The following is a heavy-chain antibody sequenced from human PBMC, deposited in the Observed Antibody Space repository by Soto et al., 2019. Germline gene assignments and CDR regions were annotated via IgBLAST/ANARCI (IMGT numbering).Heavy chain of an antibody. Sequence: SETLSLTCTVSGGSISSSSYYWGWIRQPPGKGLEWIGSIYYSGSTYYNPSLKSRVTISVDTSKNQFSLKLSSVTAADTAVYYCARDCTNWVCSRYYYYYGMDVWGQGTTVTV. V-gene: IGHV4-39*02. CDR3: ARDCTNWVCSRYYYYYGMDV. J-gene: IGHJ6*02. CDR1: GGSISSSSYY. CDR2: IYYSGST. D-gene: IGHD2-8*01.